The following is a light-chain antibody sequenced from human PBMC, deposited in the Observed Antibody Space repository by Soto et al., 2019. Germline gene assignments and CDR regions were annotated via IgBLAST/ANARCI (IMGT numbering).Light chain of an antibody. V-gene: IGKV1-12*01. CDR1: QAVSTW. CDR3: QQANSFPRT. Sequence: DLQLTQSPSFVSASVGDRVTITCLASQAVSTWLAWYQQKPGDAPKLLIYAASTLQSGVPSRFSGSGSGTDFTLTIRSLQPEDFATYYCQQANSFPRTFGGGTKVEIK. CDR2: AAS. J-gene: IGKJ4*01.